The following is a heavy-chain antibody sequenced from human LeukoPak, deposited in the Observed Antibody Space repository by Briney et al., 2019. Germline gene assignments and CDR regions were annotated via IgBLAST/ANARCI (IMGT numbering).Heavy chain of an antibody. CDR1: GYTFTGYY. CDR3: ARAPGAFISSSPFDP. CDR2: INPNSGGT. D-gene: IGHD6-13*01. V-gene: IGHV1-2*04. Sequence: GASVKVSCKASGYTFTGYYMHWVRQAPGQGLEWMGWINPNSGGTNYAQKFQGWVTMTRDTSISTAYMELSRLRSDDTAVYYCARAPGAFISSSPFDPWGQGTLVTVSS. J-gene: IGHJ5*02.